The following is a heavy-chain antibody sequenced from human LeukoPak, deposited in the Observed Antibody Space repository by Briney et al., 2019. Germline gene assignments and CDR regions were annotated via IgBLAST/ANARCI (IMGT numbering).Heavy chain of an antibody. CDR2: IYYSGST. D-gene: IGHD6-13*01. J-gene: IGHJ4*02. CDR1: GGSISSGGYY. Sequence: PSQTLSLTCTVSGGSISSGGYYWSWIRQHPGKGLEWIGYIYYSGSTYYNPSLKSRVTISVGTSKNQFSLKLSSVTAADTAVYYCARELSGSSWSPIDYWGQGTLVTVSS. CDR3: ARELSGSSWSPIDY. V-gene: IGHV4-31*03.